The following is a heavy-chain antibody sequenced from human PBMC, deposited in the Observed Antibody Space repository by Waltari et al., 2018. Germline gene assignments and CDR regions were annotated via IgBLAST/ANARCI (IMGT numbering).Heavy chain of an antibody. CDR3: AREFSRICFHALDG. J-gene: IGHJ6*02. CDR2: IQYDGSIK. D-gene: IGHD3-3*02. Sequence: QVQVVESGGGVVQPGGSLGLSCAAAGFTLGNCGRHGGRQAPGKGVEWVAVIQYDGSIKNYADSGKGRFTISRENSKHTLYLEMNSLRAEDTAVYYCAREFSRICFHALDGWGQGTAVTVSS. CDR1: GFTLGNCG. V-gene: IGHV3-33*05.